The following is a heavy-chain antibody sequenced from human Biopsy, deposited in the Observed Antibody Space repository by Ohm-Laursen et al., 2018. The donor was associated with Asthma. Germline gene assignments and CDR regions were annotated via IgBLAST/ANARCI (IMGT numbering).Heavy chain of an antibody. D-gene: IGHD2-2*01. CDR1: GGTFNTYV. V-gene: IGHV1-69*13. J-gene: IGHJ4*02. CDR3: ARKAGSCISRTCYSLDF. Sequence: ASVKVSCKSLGGTFNTYVIGWVRQAPGQGLEWMGGINSVFGITTYPQKFQDRVTINGDDSTSTVYMELSSLRSEDTAVYYCARKAGSCISRTCYSLDFWGQGTLVTVSS. CDR2: INSVFGIT.